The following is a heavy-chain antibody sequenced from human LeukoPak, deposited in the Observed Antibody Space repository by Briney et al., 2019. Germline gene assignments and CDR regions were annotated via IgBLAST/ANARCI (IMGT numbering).Heavy chain of an antibody. D-gene: IGHD3-16*01. CDR1: GLAFSSYG. V-gene: IGHV3-20*04. CDR2: INWNGGST. J-gene: IGHJ4*02. CDR3: ARFKVWLPYDY. Sequence: GGSLRLSCAASGLAFSSYGMHWVRQAPGKGLEWVSGINWNGGSTGYADSVKGRFTISRDNAKYSLYLQMNSLRAEDTALYYCARFKVWLPYDYWGQGTLVTVSS.